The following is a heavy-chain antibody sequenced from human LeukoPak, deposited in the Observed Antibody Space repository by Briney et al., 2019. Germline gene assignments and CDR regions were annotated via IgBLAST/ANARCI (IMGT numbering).Heavy chain of an antibody. D-gene: IGHD3-10*01. CDR3: ARDTTANYYGSGNSAFDI. CDR1: GGTFSSYA. CDR2: IIPIFGTA. V-gene: IGHV1-69*13. Sequence: SVKVSCKASGGTFSSYAISWVRQAPGQGLEWMGGIIPIFGTANYAQKFQGRVTITADESTSTAYMELSSLRSEDTAVYYCARDTTANYYGSGNSAFDIWGQGAMVTVSS. J-gene: IGHJ3*02.